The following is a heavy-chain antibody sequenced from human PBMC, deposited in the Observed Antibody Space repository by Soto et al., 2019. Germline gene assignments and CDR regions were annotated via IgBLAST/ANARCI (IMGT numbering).Heavy chain of an antibody. Sequence: PGGSLRLSCAASGFTFNSYSMNWVRQAPGKGLEWVSYISSSSTTKYYTDSVKGRFTISRDNAKNSLYLQMNSLRDDDTAVYYCARPSSGRKNWLDPWGQGTLVTVSS. D-gene: IGHD6-19*01. CDR1: GFTFNSYS. V-gene: IGHV3-48*02. CDR2: ISSSSTTK. CDR3: ARPSSGRKNWLDP. J-gene: IGHJ5*02.